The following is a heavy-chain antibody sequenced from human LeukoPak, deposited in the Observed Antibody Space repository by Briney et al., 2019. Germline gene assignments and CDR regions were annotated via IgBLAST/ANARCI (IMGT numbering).Heavy chain of an antibody. CDR3: ARDLGCSSTSCYRVDAFDI. V-gene: IGHV4-30-4*08. D-gene: IGHD2-2*01. CDR2: IYYSGST. J-gene: IGHJ3*02. CDR1: GGSISSGDYY. Sequence: PSETLSLTCTVPGGSISSGDYYWSWIRQPPGKGLEWIGYIYYSGSTYYNPSLKSRVTISVDTSKNQFSLKLSSVTAADTAVYYCARDLGCSSTSCYRVDAFDIWGQGTMVTVSS.